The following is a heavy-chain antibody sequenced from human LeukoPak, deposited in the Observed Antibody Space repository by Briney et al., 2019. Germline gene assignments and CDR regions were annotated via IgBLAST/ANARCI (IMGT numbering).Heavy chain of an antibody. Sequence: GGSLRLSFAASGFTVSNNYMSWVRQPPGTGLEWVSIIYSGGSTYYADSVKGRFTISRDNSKNMLYLQMNSLRAEDTAVYYCARVFGDLYFDNWGQGTLVTVSS. V-gene: IGHV3-53*01. J-gene: IGHJ4*02. CDR3: ARVFGDLYFDN. CDR1: GFTVSNNY. CDR2: IYSGGST. D-gene: IGHD4-17*01.